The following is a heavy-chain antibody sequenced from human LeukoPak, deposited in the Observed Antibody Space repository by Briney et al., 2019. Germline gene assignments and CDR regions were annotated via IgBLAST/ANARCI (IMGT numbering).Heavy chain of an antibody. CDR3: AREAYGSGNYFFGY. Sequence: GGSLRLSCAASGFTFSTYWMYWVRQVPGKGLVRVSRIDPDGTSTTYADSVKGRFTVSRDNAENTLSLQMNSLRAEDTAVYYCAREAYGSGNYFFGYWGQGALVTVSS. V-gene: IGHV3-74*01. CDR2: IDPDGTST. J-gene: IGHJ4*02. D-gene: IGHD3-10*01. CDR1: GFTFSTYW.